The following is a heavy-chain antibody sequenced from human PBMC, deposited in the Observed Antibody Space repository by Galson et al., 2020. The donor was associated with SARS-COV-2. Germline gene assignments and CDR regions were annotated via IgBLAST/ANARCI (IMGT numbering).Heavy chain of an antibody. J-gene: IGHJ5*02. CDR1: GFTFSSYG. CDR2: ISYDGSNK. D-gene: IGHD3-10*01. CDR3: ASSLLWFGDGWFDP. V-gene: IGHV3-30*03. Sequence: GESLKISCAASGFTFSSYGMHWVRQAPGKGLEWVAVISYDGSNKYYADSVKGRFTISRDNSKNTLYLQMNSLRAEDTAVYYCASSLLWFGDGWFDPWGQGTLVTVSS.